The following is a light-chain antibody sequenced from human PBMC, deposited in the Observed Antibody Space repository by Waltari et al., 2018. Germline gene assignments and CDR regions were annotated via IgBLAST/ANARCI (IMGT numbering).Light chain of an antibody. CDR1: QSVSTN. Sequence: EIVLTQSPATLSLSPGERVTLSCRASQSVSTNLGWYQQRPGQAPRPLIYDAFTRATGIPARFSGSGSGTDFTLTISRLEPEDFAVYYCQQRTSWPYTFGQGTKLEIK. V-gene: IGKV3-11*01. CDR3: QQRTSWPYT. J-gene: IGKJ2*01. CDR2: DAF.